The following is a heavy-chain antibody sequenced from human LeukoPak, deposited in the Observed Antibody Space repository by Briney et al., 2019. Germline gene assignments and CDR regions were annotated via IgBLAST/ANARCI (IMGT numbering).Heavy chain of an antibody. J-gene: IGHJ5*02. CDR1: GGSISSGGYY. CDR2: IYYSGST. V-gene: IGHV4-31*03. D-gene: IGHD1-26*01. CDR3: ARKDGGSYCSRSVRCVNWFDP. Sequence: KSSETLSLTCTVSGGSISSGGYYWRWIRQHPGKGLEWIGYIYYSGSTYYNPSLKSRVTISVDTSKNQFSLKLSSVTAADTAVYYCARKDGGSYCSRSVRCVNWFDPWGQGTLVTVSS.